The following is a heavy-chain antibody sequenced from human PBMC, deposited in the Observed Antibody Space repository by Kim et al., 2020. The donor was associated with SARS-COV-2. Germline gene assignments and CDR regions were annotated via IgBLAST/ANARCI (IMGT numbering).Heavy chain of an antibody. V-gene: IGHV4-39*01. CDR2: IYYSGST. Sequence: SETLSLTCTVSGGSISSSSYYWGWIRQPPGKGLEWIGSIYYSGSTYYNPSLKSRVTISVDTSKNQFCLKLSSVTSADTAVYYCARKQWFGELYYFDYWGQGTLVTVSS. CDR3: ARKQWFGELYYFDY. CDR1: GGSISSSSYY. J-gene: IGHJ4*02. D-gene: IGHD3-10*01.